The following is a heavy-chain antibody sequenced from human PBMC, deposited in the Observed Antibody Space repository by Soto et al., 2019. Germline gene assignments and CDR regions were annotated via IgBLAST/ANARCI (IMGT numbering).Heavy chain of an antibody. D-gene: IGHD2-15*01. J-gene: IGHJ6*04. V-gene: IGHV3-66*01. Sequence: EVHLVESGGGLVQPGGSLRLSCAASGFTVSSKYMSWVRQAPGKGLEWGSLIQSGGPTYYADSVKGRFTISRDTSENTLHLQMDSLRAEDTAVYYCARDDVLCDGGRCYGVPLDFWGKGTTVTVSS. CDR2: IQSGGPT. CDR3: ARDDVLCDGGRCYGVPLDF. CDR1: GFTVSSKY.